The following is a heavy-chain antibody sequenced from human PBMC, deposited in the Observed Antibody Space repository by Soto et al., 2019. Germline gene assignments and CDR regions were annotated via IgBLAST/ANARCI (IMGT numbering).Heavy chain of an antibody. CDR2: IWYDGSNK. D-gene: IGHD3-22*01. Sequence: GGSLRLSCAASGFTFSSYGMHWVRQAPGKGLEWVAVIWYDGSNKYYADSVKGRFTISRDNSKNTLYLQMNSLRAEDTAVYYCARGYYYDSSGYLTFDYWGQGTLVTVSS. V-gene: IGHV3-33*01. J-gene: IGHJ4*02. CDR1: GFTFSSYG. CDR3: ARGYYYDSSGYLTFDY.